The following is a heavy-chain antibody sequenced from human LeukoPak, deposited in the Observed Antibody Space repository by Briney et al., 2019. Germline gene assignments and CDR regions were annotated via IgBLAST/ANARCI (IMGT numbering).Heavy chain of an antibody. D-gene: IGHD3-3*01. CDR1: GFTFSSYS. J-gene: IGHJ5*02. CDR3: ARDSNYDFWSGYYDPDNWFDP. CDR2: IKQDGSEK. V-gene: IGHV3-7*01. Sequence: PGGSLRLSCAASGFTFSSYSMNWVRQAPGKGLEWVANIKQDGSEKYYVDSVKGRFTISRDNAKNSLYLQMNSLRAEDTAVYYCARDSNYDFWSGYYDPDNWFDPWGQGTLVTVSS.